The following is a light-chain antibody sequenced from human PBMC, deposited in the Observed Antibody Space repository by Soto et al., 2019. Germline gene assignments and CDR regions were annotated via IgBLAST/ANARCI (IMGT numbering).Light chain of an antibody. CDR3: QQDNNWPWT. Sequence: EIVLTQSPATLSVSPGERATLSCRASQSVASNLAWYLQKPGQAPRLLIYGASTRATSIPARFSGSGSGTEFTLTISSLQLEDFAVYYCQQDNNWPWTFGQGTKVEIK. V-gene: IGKV3-15*01. CDR2: GAS. CDR1: QSVASN. J-gene: IGKJ1*01.